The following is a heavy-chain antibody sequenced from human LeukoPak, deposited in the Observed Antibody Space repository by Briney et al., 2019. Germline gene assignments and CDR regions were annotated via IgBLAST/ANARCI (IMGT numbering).Heavy chain of an antibody. J-gene: IGHJ3*02. CDR2: IYYSGST. D-gene: IGHD3-22*01. CDR1: GGSISSSSYY. Sequence: SSETLSLTCTVSGGSISSSSYYWGWIRQPSGKGLEWIGSIYYSGSTYYNPSLKSRVTISVDTSKNQFSLQLSSVTAADTAVYYCARGYYDSSGYYSSPYAFDIWGQGTMVTVSS. V-gene: IGHV4-39*07. CDR3: ARGYYDSSGYYSSPYAFDI.